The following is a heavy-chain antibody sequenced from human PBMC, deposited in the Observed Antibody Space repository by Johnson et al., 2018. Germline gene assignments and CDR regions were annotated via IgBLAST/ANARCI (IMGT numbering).Heavy chain of an antibody. D-gene: IGHD6-19*01. J-gene: IGHJ3*02. V-gene: IGHV4-59*01. Sequence: QVQLVESGPGLVKPSETLSLTCNVSGGSISSYYWSWIRQPPGKGLEWIGYIHYSGSTNYNPSLKSRVTILIDTSTNQFSLNLSPVTAADTAVYYCARPRPAYSSGPDAFDIWGQGTMVTVSS. CDR1: GGSISSYY. CDR3: ARPRPAYSSGPDAFDI. CDR2: IHYSGST.